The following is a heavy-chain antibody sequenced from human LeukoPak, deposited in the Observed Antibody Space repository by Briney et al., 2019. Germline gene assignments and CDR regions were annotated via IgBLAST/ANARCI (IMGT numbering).Heavy chain of an antibody. J-gene: IGHJ4*02. Sequence: GGSLRLSCAASGFTFSSYWMSWVRQAPGKGLEWVANIKQDGSEKYYVDSVKGRFTISRDNAKNSLYLQMNSLRAEDTAVYYCAKTKTRSGSYSADYWGQGTLVTVSS. CDR3: AKTKTRSGSYSADY. V-gene: IGHV3-7*03. D-gene: IGHD3-10*01. CDR2: IKQDGSEK. CDR1: GFTFSSYW.